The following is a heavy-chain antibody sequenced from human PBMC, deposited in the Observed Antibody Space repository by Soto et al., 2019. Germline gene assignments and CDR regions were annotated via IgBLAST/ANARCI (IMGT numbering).Heavy chain of an antibody. CDR3: VVAAQPYCLDY. V-gene: IGHV1-18*01. J-gene: IGHJ4*02. D-gene: IGHD2-15*01. Sequence: QVQLVQSGAEVKKPGASVKVSCKASGYTFTSYGIIWVRQAPGQGLEWMGWISAYNGNTNYAQKLQGRVTMTTDTSTRTAYVELRSLRSDDTAVYDCVVAAQPYCLDYWGQGTLVTVSS. CDR1: GYTFTSYG. CDR2: ISAYNGNT.